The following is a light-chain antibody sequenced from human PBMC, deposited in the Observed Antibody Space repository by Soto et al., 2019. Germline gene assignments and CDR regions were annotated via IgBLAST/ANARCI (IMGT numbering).Light chain of an antibody. J-gene: IGKJ4*01. V-gene: IGKV1-12*01. CDR2: AAS. CDR3: RHSNSFPLS. CDR1: QGISSW. Sequence: DIQMTQSPSSVSASVGDRVTITCRASQGISSWLAWYQQKPGKAPKLMIYAASNLQSGVPSMFSGRGSGTDVALTISSLQPEDGATYSCRHSNSFPLSFGGGTKVESK.